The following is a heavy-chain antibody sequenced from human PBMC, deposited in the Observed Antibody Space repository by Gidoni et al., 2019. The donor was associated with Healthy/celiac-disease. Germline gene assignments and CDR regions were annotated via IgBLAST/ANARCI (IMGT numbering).Heavy chain of an antibody. J-gene: IGHJ5*02. V-gene: IGHV3-9*01. CDR1: VFTIDGSA. D-gene: IGHD6-19*01. Sequence: EVQLVESGGGWVQPGRSLSLAWSASVFTIDGSAIRGVRQAPGKGLEWVSVISWPSGSIGHADSVKGRFTISRDNAKNSLYLQMNSLRAEDTGLYYCAKDRRSQWLGMGCWFDPWGQGTLVTVSS. CDR3: AKDRRSQWLGMGCWFDP. CDR2: ISWPSGSI.